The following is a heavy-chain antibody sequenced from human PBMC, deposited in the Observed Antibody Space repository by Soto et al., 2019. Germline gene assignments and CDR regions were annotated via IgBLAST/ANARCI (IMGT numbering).Heavy chain of an antibody. CDR1: GFTFSNAW. Sequence: GGSLRLSCAASGFTFSNAWMNWVRQAPGKGLEWVGRIKSKTDGGTTDYAAPVKGRFTISRDDSKNTLYLQMNSLKTEDTAVYYCTSSIAAAGKGNYYYYGMDVWGQGTTVTVSS. D-gene: IGHD6-13*01. CDR3: TSSIAAAGKGNYYYYGMDV. J-gene: IGHJ6*02. CDR2: IKSKTDGGTT. V-gene: IGHV3-15*07.